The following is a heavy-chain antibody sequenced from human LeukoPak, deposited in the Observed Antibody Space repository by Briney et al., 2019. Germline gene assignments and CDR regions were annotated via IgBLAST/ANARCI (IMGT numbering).Heavy chain of an antibody. D-gene: IGHD3-16*02. CDR3: AKDADYVWGSYRRNYLDY. CDR2: ISWNSGSI. V-gene: IGHV3-9*01. Sequence: GRSLRLSCAASGFTFDDYAMHWVRQAPGKGLEWVSGISWNSGSIGYADSVKGRFTISRDNAKNSLYLQMNSLRAEDTALYYCAKDADYVWGSYRRNYLDYWGQGTLVTVSS. CDR1: GFTFDDYA. J-gene: IGHJ4*02.